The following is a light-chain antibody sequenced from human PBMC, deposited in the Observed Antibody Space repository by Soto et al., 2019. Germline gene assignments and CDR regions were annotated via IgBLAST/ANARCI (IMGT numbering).Light chain of an antibody. J-gene: IGLJ1*01. CDR2: TNN. CDR1: SSNIGSNT. V-gene: IGLV1-44*01. CDR3: SSYAGSSNV. Sequence: QSVLTQPPSASGTPGQRVTISCSGGSSNIGSNTVNWYQQLPGTAPKLLIYTNNQRPSGVPDRFSGSKSGTSASLAISGLQSEDEAVYYCSSYAGSSNVFGTGTKLTVL.